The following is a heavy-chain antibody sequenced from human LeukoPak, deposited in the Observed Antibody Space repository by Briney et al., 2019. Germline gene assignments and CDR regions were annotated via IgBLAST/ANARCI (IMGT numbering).Heavy chain of an antibody. Sequence: GGSLRLSCAASGFTFSSYTMSWVRQAPGKGLKWVTAISGSGGNTYYADSVKGRFTISRDNSKNTLYLQMNSLRAEVTAVYYGAVRRWELLNWGQGTLVTVSS. D-gene: IGHD1-26*01. J-gene: IGHJ4*02. CDR1: GFTFSSYT. CDR2: ISGSGGNT. V-gene: IGHV3-23*01. CDR3: AVRRWELLN.